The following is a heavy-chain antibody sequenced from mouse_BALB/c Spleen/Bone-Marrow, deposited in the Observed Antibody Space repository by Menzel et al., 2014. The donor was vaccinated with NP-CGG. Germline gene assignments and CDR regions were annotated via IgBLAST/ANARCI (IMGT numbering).Heavy chain of an antibody. J-gene: IGHJ2*01. CDR2: IDPANGNA. CDR3: AIYFYFDY. V-gene: IGHV14-3*02. Sequence: VQLVESGAELVKPGASVRLSCTASGFNIKDTYMHWVKQRPDQGLEWIGRIDPANGNAKHDPKFQGKAAITADTSSNTTYLQLSSLTSEDTAVYYCAIYFYFDYWGQGTTLTVSS. D-gene: IGHD2-3*01. CDR1: GFNIKDTY.